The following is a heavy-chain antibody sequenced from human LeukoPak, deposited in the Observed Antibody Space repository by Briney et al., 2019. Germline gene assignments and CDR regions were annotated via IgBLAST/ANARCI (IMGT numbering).Heavy chain of an antibody. J-gene: IGHJ4*02. V-gene: IGHV3-7*03. Sequence: GGSLRLSCAASGFTFSSYWMSWVRQAPGKGLEWVANIKQDGSEKYYVDSVKGRFTISRDNAKNSLYLQMNSLRAEDTAVYYCASPSDYYDSSGYYYWGQGTLVTVSS. CDR3: ASPSDYYDSSGYYY. CDR2: IKQDGSEK. D-gene: IGHD3-22*01. CDR1: GFTFSSYW.